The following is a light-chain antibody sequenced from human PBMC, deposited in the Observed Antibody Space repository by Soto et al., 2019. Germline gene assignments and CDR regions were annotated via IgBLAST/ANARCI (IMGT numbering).Light chain of an antibody. Sequence: QSVLTQPASVSGSPGQSITISCTGTSSDVGSYNLVSWYQHHPGKAPKLMIYEGTKRPSGVSNRFSASKSGNTASLTISEILALDEADYSCCSYAGSSSSYVFGTGTKVPV. CDR1: SSDVGSYNL. CDR3: CSYAGSSSSYV. CDR2: EGT. V-gene: IGLV2-23*01. J-gene: IGLJ1*01.